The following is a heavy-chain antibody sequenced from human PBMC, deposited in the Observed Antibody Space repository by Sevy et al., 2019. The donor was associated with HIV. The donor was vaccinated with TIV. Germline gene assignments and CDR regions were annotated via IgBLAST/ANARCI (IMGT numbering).Heavy chain of an antibody. V-gene: IGHV3-30*03. CDR2: ISYDGSNK. D-gene: IGHD1-20*01. J-gene: IGHJ5*02. CDR3: ARARATNWNRMGWFDP. Sequence: GGSLRLSCAASGFTFSSYGMHWVRQAPGKGLEWVAVISYDGSNKYYADSVKGRFTISRDNSKNTLYLQMNSLRAEDTAVYYCARARATNWNRMGWFDPWGQGTLVTVSS. CDR1: GFTFSSYG.